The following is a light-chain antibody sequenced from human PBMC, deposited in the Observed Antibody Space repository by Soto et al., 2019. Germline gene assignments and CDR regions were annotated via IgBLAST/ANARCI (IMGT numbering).Light chain of an antibody. V-gene: IGKV3-20*01. Sequence: EIVLTQSPGTLSLSPGERATLSCRASQSISSSHLAWYQQKAGQAPRVLIYGASSRATGIPDRFSGSGSGTDFTLTISRLEPADFAVYYCQQYVSSPWTFGQGTKVEIK. J-gene: IGKJ1*01. CDR1: QSISSSH. CDR3: QQYVSSPWT. CDR2: GAS.